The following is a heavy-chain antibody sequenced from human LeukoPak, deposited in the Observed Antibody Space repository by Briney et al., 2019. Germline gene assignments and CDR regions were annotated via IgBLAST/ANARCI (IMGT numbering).Heavy chain of an antibody. D-gene: IGHD1-26*01. CDR3: ARSGKWELLRVNWFDP. CDR2: ISSSGSTI. CDR1: GFTFSDYY. J-gene: IGHJ5*02. Sequence: GGSLRLSCAASGFTFSDYYMSWIRQAPGKGLEWVSCISSSGSTIYYADSVKGRFTISRDNAKNSLYLQMNSLRAEDTAVYYCARSGKWELLRVNWFDPWGQGTLVTVSS. V-gene: IGHV3-11*01.